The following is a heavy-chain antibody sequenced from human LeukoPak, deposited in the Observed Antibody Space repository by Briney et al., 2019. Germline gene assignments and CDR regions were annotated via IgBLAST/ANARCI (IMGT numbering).Heavy chain of an antibody. J-gene: IGHJ4*02. CDR2: IYPGDSDT. V-gene: IGHV5-51*01. CDR3: ARPTGYGSGSYYNY. CDR1: GYSFTRYW. D-gene: IGHD3-10*01. Sequence: GESLKISCKGSGYSFTRYWIAWVRQMPGKGLEWMGIIYPGDSDTKYSPSFQGQITISADKSINTAYLQWSSLKASDTAMYYCARPTGYGSGSYYNYWGQGTLVTVSS.